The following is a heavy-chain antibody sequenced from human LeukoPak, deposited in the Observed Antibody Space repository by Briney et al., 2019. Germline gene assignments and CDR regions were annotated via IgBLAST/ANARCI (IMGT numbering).Heavy chain of an antibody. D-gene: IGHD5-24*01. CDR1: GGSVTTYS. V-gene: IGHV1-69*01. CDR3: AKGLHGSHGADAFDI. J-gene: IGHJ3*02. Sequence: PGKVSCKASGGSVTTYSINWVREAPGQGLGWLGGIIPIFGTTTCAQRFQGSVTITADESLSTAYMELSRLQSEETAEYLCAKGLHGSHGADAFDIWGQGTTVTVSS. CDR2: IIPIFGTT.